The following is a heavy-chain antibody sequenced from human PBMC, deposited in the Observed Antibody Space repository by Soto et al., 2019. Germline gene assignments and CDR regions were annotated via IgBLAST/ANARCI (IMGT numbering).Heavy chain of an antibody. CDR2: IYNSGST. D-gene: IGHD5-12*01. Sequence: QLQLQESGSGLVKPSQTLSLTFAVSGGYISSGGYSWSWIRQPPGKGLEWIGYIYNSGSTYYNPSLKSRVTISVDRSQNQFSLKLRSVTAAATAVYYCAAGGGLPRYYWGQGTLVTVSS. J-gene: IGHJ4*02. CDR1: GGYISSGGYS. V-gene: IGHV4-30-2*01. CDR3: AAGGGLPRYY.